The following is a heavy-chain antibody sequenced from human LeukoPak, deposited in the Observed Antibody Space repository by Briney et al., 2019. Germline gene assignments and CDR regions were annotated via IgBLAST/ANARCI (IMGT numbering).Heavy chain of an antibody. D-gene: IGHD4-17*01. V-gene: IGHV3-48*01. CDR2: ISSSSSTI. CDR3: AKDGYGDYYFDY. Sequence: GGSLRPSCAASGFTFSSYSIDWFRQAPGKGREWLSYISSSSSTIYYADSVKGRFTISRDNSKNTLYLQMNSLRAEDTAVYYCAKDGYGDYYFDYWGQGTLVTVSS. CDR1: GFTFSSYS. J-gene: IGHJ4*02.